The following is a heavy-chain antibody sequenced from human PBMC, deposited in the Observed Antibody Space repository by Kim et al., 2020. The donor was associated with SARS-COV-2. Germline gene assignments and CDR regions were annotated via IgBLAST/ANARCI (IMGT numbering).Heavy chain of an antibody. Sequence: SETLSLTCAVYGGSFSGYYWSWIRQPPGKGLEWIGEINHSGSTNYNPSLKSRGTISVDTSKNQFSLKLSSVTAADTAVDYCARGHAYGEVGYYYGMDVWGQGTTVTVSS. CDR2: INHSGST. J-gene: IGHJ6*02. D-gene: IGHD4-17*01. V-gene: IGHV4-34*01. CDR1: GGSFSGYY. CDR3: ARGHAYGEVGYYYGMDV.